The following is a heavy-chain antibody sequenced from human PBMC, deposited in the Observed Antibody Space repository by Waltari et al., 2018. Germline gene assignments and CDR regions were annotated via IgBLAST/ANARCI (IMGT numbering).Heavy chain of an antibody. CDR1: GGSISSYY. V-gene: IGHV4-4*07. CDR3: AREGIGIAASWGCFDY. CDR2: IYTSGST. Sequence: QVQLQESGPGLVKPSETLSLTCTVSGGSISSYYWSWIRQPAGKGLEWIGRIYTSGSTNYNPALKSRVTISVDTSKNQFSLKLGSVTAADTAVYYCAREGIGIAASWGCFDYWGQGTLVTVSS. D-gene: IGHD6-6*01. J-gene: IGHJ4*02.